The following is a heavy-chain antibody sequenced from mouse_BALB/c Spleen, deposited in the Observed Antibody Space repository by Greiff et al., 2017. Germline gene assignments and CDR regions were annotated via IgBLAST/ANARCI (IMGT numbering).Heavy chain of an antibody. CDR2: ISSGGGST. J-gene: IGHJ2*01. V-gene: IGHV5-12-1*01. Sequence: EVQLVESGGGLVKPGGSLKLSCAASGFAFSSYDMSWVRQTPEKRLEWVAYISSGGGSTYYPDTVKGRFTISRDNAKNTLYLQMSSLKSEDTAMYYCARRYDYGDYFDYWGQGTTLTVSS. CDR1: GFAFSSYD. D-gene: IGHD2-4*01. CDR3: ARRYDYGDYFDY.